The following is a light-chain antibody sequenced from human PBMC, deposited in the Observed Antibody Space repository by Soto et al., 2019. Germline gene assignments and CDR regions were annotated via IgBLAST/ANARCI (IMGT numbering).Light chain of an antibody. CDR2: GAS. V-gene: IGKV3-20*01. Sequence: EIVLTQSPGTLSLSPGERATLYCRASQSVGSNYLAWYQQKPGQAPRVLIYGASSRATGIPDRFSGSGSGADFTLTISSLQSEDFAVYYCQQYHNWPPLTFGGGTKVEIK. CDR1: QSVGSNY. CDR3: QQYHNWPPLT. J-gene: IGKJ4*01.